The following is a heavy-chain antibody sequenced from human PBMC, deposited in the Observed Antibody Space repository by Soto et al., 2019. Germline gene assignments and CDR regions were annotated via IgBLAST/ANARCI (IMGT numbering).Heavy chain of an antibody. J-gene: IGHJ4*02. CDR2: IYYSGST. CDR1: GGSISSYY. Sequence: PSETLSLTCTVSGGSISSYYWSWIRQPPGKGLEWIGYIYYSGSTNYHPSLKSRVTISVDTSKNQFSLKLRSDDTAVYYCAREGSVTGIDYWGQGTLVTVSS. V-gene: IGHV4-59*01. D-gene: IGHD2-21*02. CDR3: AREGSVTGIDY.